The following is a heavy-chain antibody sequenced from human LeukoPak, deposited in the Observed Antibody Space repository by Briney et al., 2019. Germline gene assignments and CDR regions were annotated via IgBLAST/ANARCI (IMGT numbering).Heavy chain of an antibody. CDR2: IKQDGSEK. CDR3: ARAPNYYYYYMDV. Sequence: PGGSLRLSCAASGLTFSSYWMSWVRQAPGKGLEWVANIKQDGSEKYYVDSVKGRFTISRDNAKNSLYLQMNSLRAEDTAVYYCARAPNYYYYYMDVWGKGTTVTVSS. J-gene: IGHJ6*03. V-gene: IGHV3-7*01. CDR1: GLTFSSYW.